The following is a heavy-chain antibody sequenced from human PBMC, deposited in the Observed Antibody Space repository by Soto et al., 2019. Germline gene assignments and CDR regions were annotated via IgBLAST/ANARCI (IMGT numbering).Heavy chain of an antibody. V-gene: IGHV3-9*01. CDR2: ISWNSGSI. CDR3: AKDIRPPIAVAGTSYYYYVLDF. Sequence: PGGSLRLSCAASGFTFDDCAMHWVRQAPGKGLEWVSGISWNSGSIGYADSVKGRFTISRDNAKNSLYLQMNSLRAEDTALYYCAKDIRPPIAVAGTSYYYYVLDFWGQGTTVTVSS. J-gene: IGHJ6*02. D-gene: IGHD6-19*01. CDR1: GFTFDDCA.